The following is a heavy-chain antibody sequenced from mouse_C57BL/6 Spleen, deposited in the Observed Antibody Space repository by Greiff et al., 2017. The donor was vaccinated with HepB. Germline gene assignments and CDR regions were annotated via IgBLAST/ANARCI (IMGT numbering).Heavy chain of an antibody. CDR2: IYPGDGDT. D-gene: IGHD4-1*01. J-gene: IGHJ3*01. CDR3: AREGELGRAWFAY. CDR1: GYAFSSSW. V-gene: IGHV1-82*01. Sequence: VQLQQSGPELVKPGASVKISCKASGYAFSSSWMNWVKQRPGKGLEWIGRIYPGDGDTNYNGKFKGKATLTADKSSSTAYMQLSSLTSEDSAVYFCAREGELGRAWFAYWGQGTLVTVSA.